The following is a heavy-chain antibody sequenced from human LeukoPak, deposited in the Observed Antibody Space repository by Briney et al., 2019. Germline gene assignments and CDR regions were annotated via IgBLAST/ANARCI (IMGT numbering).Heavy chain of an antibody. CDR3: ARDGGSVRPVDIVATGVDFDY. Sequence: GVSLRLSCAASGFTFSDYYMSWIRQGPGKGLEWVSYISSSGSTIYYADSVKGRFTISRDNGNNSMYLQMNSLRAEDTAVYYCARDGGSVRPVDIVATGVDFDYWGQGTLVTVSS. D-gene: IGHD5-12*01. CDR2: ISSSGSTI. V-gene: IGHV3-11*01. CDR1: GFTFSDYY. J-gene: IGHJ4*02.